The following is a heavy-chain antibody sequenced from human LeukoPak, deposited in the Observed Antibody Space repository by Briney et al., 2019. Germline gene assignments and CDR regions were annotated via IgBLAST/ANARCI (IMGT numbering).Heavy chain of an antibody. V-gene: IGHV3-23*01. J-gene: IGHJ4*02. Sequence: SGGSLRLSCAACGLTFSSYGMSWVHQAPGKGLEWVSAISGSGGSTYYADSVKGRFTISRDNSKNTLYLQMNSLRAEDTAVYYCAKDHLPGIVVADRDYWGQGTLVTVSS. CDR3: AKDHLPGIVVADRDY. CDR2: ISGSGGST. D-gene: IGHD6-19*01. CDR1: GLTFSSYG.